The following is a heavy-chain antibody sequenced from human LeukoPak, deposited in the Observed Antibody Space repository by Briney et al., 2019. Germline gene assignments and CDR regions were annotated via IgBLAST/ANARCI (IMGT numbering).Heavy chain of an antibody. CDR1: GGSFSGYY. V-gene: IGHV4-31*11. Sequence: LSLTCAMYGGSFSGYYWSWIRQHPGKGLEWIGYIYYSGSTYYNPSLKSRVIISVGTSENQFSLKLSSVTAADTAVYYCARAEDYYDILTGYSNFYWYFDLWGRGTLVTVSS. CDR3: ARAEDYYDILTGYSNFYWYFDL. J-gene: IGHJ2*01. CDR2: IYYSGST. D-gene: IGHD3-9*01.